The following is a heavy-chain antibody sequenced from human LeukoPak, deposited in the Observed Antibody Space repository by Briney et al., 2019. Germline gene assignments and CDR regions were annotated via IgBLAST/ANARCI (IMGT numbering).Heavy chain of an antibody. V-gene: IGHV5-51*01. J-gene: IGHJ4*02. D-gene: IGHD3-22*01. CDR2: IYPDDSDT. Sequence: NRGESLQISCKGSGYRFSEYWIGWVRQLPGKGLEWMGIIYPDDSDTRYSPSFQGQVTLSADKSINTAYLQWSSLKASDTAMYYCAWYYYDRSVGPFDYWGQGTLVTVSS. CDR3: AWYYYDRSVGPFDY. CDR1: GYRFSEYW.